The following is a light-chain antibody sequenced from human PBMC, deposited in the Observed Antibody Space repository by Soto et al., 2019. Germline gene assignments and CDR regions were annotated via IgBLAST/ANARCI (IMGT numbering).Light chain of an antibody. J-gene: IGLJ1*01. CDR1: SSDVGGYSY. CDR2: EVS. CDR3: SSYTSGSTPCV. Sequence: QSVLTQPASVSGSPGQSITISCTGTSSDVGGYSYVSWYQQHPGKAPKLMIYEVSNRPSGVSNRFSGSKSGNTASLTISGLQADDEADYYCSSYTSGSTPCVFGTGTKVTVL. V-gene: IGLV2-14*01.